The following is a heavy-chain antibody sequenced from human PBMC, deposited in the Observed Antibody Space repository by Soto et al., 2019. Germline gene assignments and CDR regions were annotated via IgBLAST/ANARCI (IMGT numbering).Heavy chain of an antibody. CDR2: ISYGGGST. CDR1: GFTFSSYA. D-gene: IGHD3-22*01. J-gene: IGHJ4*02. Sequence: PGGSLRLSCAASGFTFSSYAMNWVRQAPGKGLEWVSGISYGGGSTNYADSVKGRFTISRDNSKNTLYLQMNSLRGEDTAVYYCAKGESYYYDSSGYWNYWGQGTLVTVSS. CDR3: AKGESYYYDSSGYWNY. V-gene: IGHV3-23*01.